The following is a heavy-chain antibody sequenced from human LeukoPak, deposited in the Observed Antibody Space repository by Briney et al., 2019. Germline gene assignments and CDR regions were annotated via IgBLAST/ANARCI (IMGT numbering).Heavy chain of an antibody. CDR1: GGSISSGGYY. CDR3: ARGIVVVPAAILNWFDP. J-gene: IGHJ5*02. V-gene: IGHV4-31*03. CDR2: VYYSGST. D-gene: IGHD2-2*02. Sequence: PSETLSLTCTASGGSISSGGYYWSWIRQHPGKGLEWIGYVYYSGSTYYNPSLKSRVTISVDTSKNQFSLKLSSVTAADTAVYYCARGIVVVPAAILNWFDPWGQGTLVTVSS.